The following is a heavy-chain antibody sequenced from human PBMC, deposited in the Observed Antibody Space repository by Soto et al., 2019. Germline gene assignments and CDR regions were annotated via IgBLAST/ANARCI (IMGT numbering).Heavy chain of an antibody. J-gene: IGHJ4*02. CDR3: ARMGLGYCSSTSCYEIEY. D-gene: IGHD2-2*01. CDR1: GYTFTSYG. CDR2: ISAYNGNT. Sequence: ASVKVSCKASGYTFTSYGISWVRQAPGQGLEWMGWISAYNGNTNYAQKLQGRVTMTTDTSTSTAYMELRSLRSDDTAVYYCARMGLGYCSSTSCYEIEYWGQGTLVTVSS. V-gene: IGHV1-18*01.